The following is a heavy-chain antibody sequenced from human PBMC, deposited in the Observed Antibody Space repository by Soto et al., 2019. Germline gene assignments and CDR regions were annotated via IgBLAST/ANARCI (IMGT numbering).Heavy chain of an antibody. J-gene: IGHJ4*02. CDR3: ARRGYSYGSFDS. CDR1: GFTFSSYG. CDR2: IWYDGSNK. V-gene: IGHV3-33*01. Sequence: QVQLVESGGGVVQPGRSLRLSCAASGFTFSSYGMHWVRQAPGKGLEWVAVIWYDGSNKYYADSVKGRFTISRDNSKNTRYVQMNSLRAEDTAVYYGARRGYSYGSFDSWGQGTLVTVSS. D-gene: IGHD5-18*01.